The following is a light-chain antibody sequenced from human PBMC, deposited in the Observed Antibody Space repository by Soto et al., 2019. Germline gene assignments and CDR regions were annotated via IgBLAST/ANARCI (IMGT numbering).Light chain of an antibody. CDR2: EVS. V-gene: IGLV2-11*01. CDR3: CSYAGSYTYV. J-gene: IGLJ1*01. Sequence: QSVLTQPASVSGSPGQSITISCTGTSSDVGGYSYVSWYQHHPDKAPKLIIYEVSNRPSGVPDRFSGSKSGNTASLTISGLQAEDEADYYCCSYAGSYTYVFGTGTKLTVL. CDR1: SSDVGGYSY.